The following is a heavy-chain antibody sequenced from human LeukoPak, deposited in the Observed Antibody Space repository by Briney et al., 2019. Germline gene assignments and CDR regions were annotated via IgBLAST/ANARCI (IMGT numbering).Heavy chain of an antibody. CDR3: ARANGDKYYFDY. CDR1: GGSFSGYY. CDR2: INHSGST. V-gene: IGHV4-34*01. Sequence: SETLSLTCAVYGGSFSGYYWSWIRQPPGKGLEWMGEINHSGSTNYNPSLKSRVTISVDTSKNQFSLKLSSVTAADTAVYCCARANGDKYYFDYWGQGTLVTVSS. D-gene: IGHD4-17*01. J-gene: IGHJ4*02.